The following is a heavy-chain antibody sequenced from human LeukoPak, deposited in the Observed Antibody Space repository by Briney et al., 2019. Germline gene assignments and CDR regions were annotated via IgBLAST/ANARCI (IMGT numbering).Heavy chain of an antibody. Sequence: GGSLRLSCAASGFIFSDHYMDWVRQAPGKGLEWVGRTRNEANIYTTKYAASVKGRFTISRDDSKNSLYLQMNSLKTEDTTVYYCASPVGATTVRAFDIWGQGTMVTVSS. J-gene: IGHJ3*02. CDR1: GFIFSDHY. CDR3: ASPVGATTVRAFDI. V-gene: IGHV3-72*01. D-gene: IGHD1-26*01. CDR2: TRNEANIYTT.